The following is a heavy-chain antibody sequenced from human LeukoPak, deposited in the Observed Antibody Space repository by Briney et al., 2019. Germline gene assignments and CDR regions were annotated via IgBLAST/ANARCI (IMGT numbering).Heavy chain of an antibody. D-gene: IGHD1-26*01. CDR2: IYTSGST. V-gene: IGHV4-61*02. J-gene: IGHJ5*02. Sequence: PSQTLSLTCTVSGDSISSGDYYWSWIRQPAGKGLEWIGRIYTSGSTNYNPSLKSRVTMSVDTSKNQFSLKLSSVTAADTAVYYCARWGGSYNRRWFDPWGQGTLVTVSS. CDR1: GDSISSGDYY. CDR3: ARWGGSYNRRWFDP.